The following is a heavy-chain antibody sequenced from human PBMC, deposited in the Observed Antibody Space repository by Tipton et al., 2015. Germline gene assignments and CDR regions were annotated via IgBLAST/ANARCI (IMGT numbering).Heavy chain of an antibody. CDR2: ITTDGDIE. D-gene: IGHD4-17*01. J-gene: IGHJ1*01. CDR3: ARDSQYGDEGFFQH. Sequence: LSLTCVASGFNLGSYDVNWVRQPPGRGLEWVAYITTDGDIEYYADSAKGRFTISRDNAKNSLYLQMHSLSDEDTAIYYCARDSQYGDEGFFQHWGQGTLVIVSS. CDR1: GFNLGSYD. V-gene: IGHV3-48*03.